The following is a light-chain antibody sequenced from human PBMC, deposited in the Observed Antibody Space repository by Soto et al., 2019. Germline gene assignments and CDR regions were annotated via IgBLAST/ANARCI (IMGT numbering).Light chain of an antibody. Sequence: QSALTQPRSVSGSPGQSVTISCTGTSSDVGGYNYVSWYQQHPGKAPKFMIFDVSKRPSGVPDRFSGSKSGNTASLTISGLQAEDEADYYCCSYTGSNTFLFGTGTKLTVL. J-gene: IGLJ1*01. CDR1: SSDVGGYNY. CDR3: CSYTGSNTFL. CDR2: DVS. V-gene: IGLV2-11*01.